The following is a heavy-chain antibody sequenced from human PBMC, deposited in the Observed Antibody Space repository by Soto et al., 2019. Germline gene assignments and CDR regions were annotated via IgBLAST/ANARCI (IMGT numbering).Heavy chain of an antibody. J-gene: IGHJ6*02. CDR1: GFSFSSYN. Sequence: GGSLALFCAASGFSFSSYNMNWVRHAPGKGLEWVSSISSSSSYIYYADSVKGRFTISRDNAKNSLYLQMNSLRAEDTAVYYCARAGYGGGDYYGMDVWGQGTTVTVSS. CDR2: ISSSSSYI. V-gene: IGHV3-21*01. CDR3: ARAGYGGGDYYGMDV. D-gene: IGHD4-17*01.